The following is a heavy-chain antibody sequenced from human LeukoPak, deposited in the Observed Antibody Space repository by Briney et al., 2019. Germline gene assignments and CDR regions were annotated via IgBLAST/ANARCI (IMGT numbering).Heavy chain of an antibody. J-gene: IGHJ6*02. CDR1: GFTFSSYG. V-gene: IGHV3-30*03. CDR2: ISYDGSNK. Sequence: LRLSCAASGFTFSSYGMHWVRQAPGKGLEWVAVISYDGSNKYYADSVKGRFTISRDNSKNTLYLQMNSLRAEDTAVYYCARLDVDRYYYFGMDVWGQGTTVTPSS. CDR3: ARLDVDRYYYFGMDV. D-gene: IGHD5-24*01.